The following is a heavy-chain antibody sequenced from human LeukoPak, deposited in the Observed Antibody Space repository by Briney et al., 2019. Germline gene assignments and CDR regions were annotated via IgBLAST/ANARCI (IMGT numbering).Heavy chain of an antibody. D-gene: IGHD3-22*01. CDR2: IYYSGST. J-gene: IGHJ6*03. Sequence: SETLSLTCTVSGGSISSSSYYWGWIRQPPGKGLEWIGYIYYSGSTYYNPSLKSRVTISVDTSKNQFSLKLSSVTAADTAVYYCAREYDSSGYYYMDVWGKGTTVTVSS. V-gene: IGHV4-31*03. CDR3: AREYDSSGYYYMDV. CDR1: GGSISSSSYY.